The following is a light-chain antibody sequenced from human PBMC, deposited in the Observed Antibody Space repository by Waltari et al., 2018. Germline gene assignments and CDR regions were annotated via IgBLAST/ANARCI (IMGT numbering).Light chain of an antibody. V-gene: IGKV1-39*01. Sequence: DIQMTQSPSSLSASVGDRVTITCRARENIDNYLNWYQQRPGKAPKLLIYAASSLQSGVPSRFSGSRSGTDCTLTISSLQPEEFATYYCQQSYSTPRYTFGQGTNLEIK. CDR3: QQSYSTPRYT. CDR2: AAS. CDR1: ENIDNY. J-gene: IGKJ2*01.